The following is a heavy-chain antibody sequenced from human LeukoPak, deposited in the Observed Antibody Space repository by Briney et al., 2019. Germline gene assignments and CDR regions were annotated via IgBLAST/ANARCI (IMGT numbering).Heavy chain of an antibody. Sequence: PGGSLRLSCAASGFTFSSYGMHWVRQAPGKGLEWVAVISYDGSNKYYADSVKGRFTISRDNSKNTLYLQMNSLRAEDTAVYYCAKDPEKRELLYYFDYWGQGTLVTVSS. J-gene: IGHJ4*02. CDR2: ISYDGSNK. V-gene: IGHV3-30*18. CDR3: AKDPEKRELLYYFDY. D-gene: IGHD1-26*01. CDR1: GFTFSSYG.